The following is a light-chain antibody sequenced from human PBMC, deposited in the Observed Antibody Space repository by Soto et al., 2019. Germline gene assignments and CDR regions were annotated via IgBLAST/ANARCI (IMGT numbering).Light chain of an antibody. V-gene: IGKV3-15*01. CDR2: YTS. CDR1: QSVSSD. Sequence: EIVMTQSPATLSVSPWESATLSCRASQSVSSDLAWYQQKPGQAPRLLIYYTSTRATGFPARFSGGGSGTEFTLTISGLQSDDSAVYFCQQYNNWPFSFGQGTRLEIK. CDR3: QQYNNWPFS. J-gene: IGKJ5*01.